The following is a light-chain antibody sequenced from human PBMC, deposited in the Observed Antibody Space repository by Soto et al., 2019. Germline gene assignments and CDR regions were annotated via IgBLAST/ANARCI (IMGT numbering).Light chain of an antibody. CDR3: QQANSFPRT. V-gene: IGKV1-9*01. J-gene: IGKJ4*01. CDR2: AAS. Sequence: DIQLTQSPSFLSASVGDRVTITCRASQGISSYLAWYQQKPGKAPKLLIYAASTLQSGVPSRFSGSGSGTDFTLTIRSLQPEDFATYYCQQANSFPRTFGGGTKVEIK. CDR1: QGISSY.